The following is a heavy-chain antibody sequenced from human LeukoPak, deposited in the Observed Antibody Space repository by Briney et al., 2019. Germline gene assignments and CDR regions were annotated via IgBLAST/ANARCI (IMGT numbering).Heavy chain of an antibody. D-gene: IGHD3-3*01. J-gene: IGHJ5*02. CDR1: GYTFTSYG. CDR2: ISAYNGNT. Sequence: ASVKVSCTASGYTFTSYGISWVRQAPGQGLEWMGWISAYNGNTNYAQKLQGRVTMTTDTSTSTAYMELRSLRSDDTAVYYCARYYDFWSGYYTGWFDPWGQGTLVTVSS. CDR3: ARYYDFWSGYYTGWFDP. V-gene: IGHV1-18*01.